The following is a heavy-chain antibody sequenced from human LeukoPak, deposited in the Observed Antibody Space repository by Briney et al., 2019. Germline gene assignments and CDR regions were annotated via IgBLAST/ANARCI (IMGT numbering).Heavy chain of an antibody. CDR3: AIRLYDSSGYYYFDY. D-gene: IGHD3-22*01. CDR2: IYYSGST. Sequence: SETLSLTCTVSGGSISSYYWSWIRQPPGKGLEWIGYIYYSGSTNYTPSLKRRATISVHTSKNQCSLTLSSVTAADTAVYYCAIRLYDSSGYYYFDYWGQGTLVTVSS. CDR1: GGSISSYY. J-gene: IGHJ4*02. V-gene: IGHV4-59*08.